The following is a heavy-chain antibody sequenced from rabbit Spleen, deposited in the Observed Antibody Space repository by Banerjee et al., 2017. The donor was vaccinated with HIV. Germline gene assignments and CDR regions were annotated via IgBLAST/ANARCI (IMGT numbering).Heavy chain of an antibody. D-gene: IGHD2-1*01. J-gene: IGHJ4*01. CDR2: INIVTGKS. CDR3: ARAGEGGYGYLDL. V-gene: IGHV1S45*01. Sequence: EQLEESGGGLVKPEGSLTLTCKASGVSLNDKDVMCWVRQAPGKGLEWIACINIVTGKSVYASWAKGRFTMSRTSSTTVTLQMTSLTAADTATYFCARAGEGGYGYLDLWGQGTLVTVS. CDR1: GVSLNDKDV.